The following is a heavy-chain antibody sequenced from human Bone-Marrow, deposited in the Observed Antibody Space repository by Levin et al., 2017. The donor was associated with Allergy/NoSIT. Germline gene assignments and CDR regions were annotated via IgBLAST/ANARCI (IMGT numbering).Heavy chain of an antibody. J-gene: IGHJ3*02. CDR3: AKDMIVYGTGTGRNAFDI. CDR1: GFTFDDYA. Sequence: GGSLRLSCAASGFTFDDYAMHWVRQAPGKGLEWVSGISWNSGSIGYADSVKGRFTISRDNAKNSLYLQMNSLRAEDTALYYCAKDMIVYGTGTGRNAFDIWGQGTMVTVSS. D-gene: IGHD1-7*01. CDR2: ISWNSGSI. V-gene: IGHV3-9*01.